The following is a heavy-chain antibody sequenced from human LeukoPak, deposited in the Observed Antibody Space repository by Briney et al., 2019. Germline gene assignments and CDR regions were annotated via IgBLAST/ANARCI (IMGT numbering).Heavy chain of an antibody. D-gene: IGHD7-27*01. V-gene: IGHV4-61*02. Sequence: SQTLSLXCTVSGGSISSGSYYWSWIRQPAGKGLEWIGRIYTSGSTNYNPSLKSRVTISVDTSKNQFSLKLSSVTAADTAVYYCARDKGPWGIINYYYYYMDVWGKGTTVTVSS. CDR3: ARDKGPWGIINYYYYYMDV. CDR2: IYTSGST. CDR1: GGSISSGSYY. J-gene: IGHJ6*03.